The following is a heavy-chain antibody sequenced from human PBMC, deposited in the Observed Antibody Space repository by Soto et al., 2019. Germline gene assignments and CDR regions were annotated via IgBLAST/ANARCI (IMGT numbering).Heavy chain of an antibody. J-gene: IGHJ4*02. CDR3: ARRWGTYFDF. D-gene: IGHD7-27*01. V-gene: IGHV4-59*01. Sequence: PSETLSLTCTVSGGSISSYYWTWIRQPPGKGLEWIGYIYYSGSTNYDPSLKSRVTISVDTSKNQFSLKLSSVTAADTAVYYCARRWGTYFDFWGQGTLVTV. CDR1: GGSISSYY. CDR2: IYYSGST.